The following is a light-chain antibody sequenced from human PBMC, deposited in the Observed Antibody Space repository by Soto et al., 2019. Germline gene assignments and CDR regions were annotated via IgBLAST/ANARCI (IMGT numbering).Light chain of an antibody. J-gene: IGKJ2*01. V-gene: IGKV3-20*01. CDR3: QQYGSSPYT. CDR1: QSVRSSY. Sequence: ENVLTQSPGTLSLSPGERATLSCRASQSVRSSYLAWYQQRPGHAPRLLIYGASSRATDIPDRFSGSGSGTEFTLTISSLEPEDFAIFYCQQYGSSPYTFGPGTKLEI. CDR2: GAS.